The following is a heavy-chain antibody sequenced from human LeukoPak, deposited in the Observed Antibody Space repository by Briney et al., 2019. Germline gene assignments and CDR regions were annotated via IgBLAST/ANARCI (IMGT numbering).Heavy chain of an antibody. CDR1: GFTFSSYW. CDR3: AREETYYYGSGSYYPKYYFDY. CDR2: INSDGSST. D-gene: IGHD3-10*01. V-gene: IGHV3-74*01. J-gene: IGHJ4*02. Sequence: GGSLRLSCAASGFTFSSYWMHWVRQAPGKGLVWVSHINSDGSSTSYADSVKGRFTISRDNAKNTLYLQMNSLRAEDTAVYYCAREETYYYGSGSYYPKYYFDYWGQGTLVTVSS.